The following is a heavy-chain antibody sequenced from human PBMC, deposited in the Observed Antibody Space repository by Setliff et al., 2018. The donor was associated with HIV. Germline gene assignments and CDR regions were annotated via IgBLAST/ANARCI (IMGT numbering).Heavy chain of an antibody. J-gene: IGHJ4*02. V-gene: IGHV4-59*01. CDR3: ARDPPGYGDSKDY. D-gene: IGHD4-17*01. CDR1: SGSISTYY. Sequence: SETLFLTCTVSSGSISTYYWTWIRQPPGKGLEYIGYIYYTGSTDYNPSLNGRVTISIDTSKNQFSLNLRSVTAADTAVYYCARDPPGYGDSKDYWGQGKLVTVSS. CDR2: IYYTGST.